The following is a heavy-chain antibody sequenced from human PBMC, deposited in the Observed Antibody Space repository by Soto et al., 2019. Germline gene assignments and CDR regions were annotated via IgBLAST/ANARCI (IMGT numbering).Heavy chain of an antibody. CDR3: ARTPSLYGDSNWFDP. V-gene: IGHV4-4*07. J-gene: IGHJ5*02. CDR1: GGSISSYY. CDR2: IYTSGST. D-gene: IGHD4-17*01. Sequence: QVQLQESGPGLVKPSETLSLTCTVSGGSISSYYWCWIRQPAGKGLEWIGRIYTSGSTNYNPSLKGRVTMSVDTSKNQFSLKLSSVTAADTAVYYCARTPSLYGDSNWFDPWGQGTLVTVSS.